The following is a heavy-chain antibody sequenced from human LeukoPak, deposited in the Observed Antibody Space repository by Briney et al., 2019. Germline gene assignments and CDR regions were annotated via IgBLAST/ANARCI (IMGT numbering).Heavy chain of an antibody. D-gene: IGHD2/OR15-2a*01. Sequence: GGSLRLSCAASGFTFSSYGMHWVRQAPGKGLEWVAFIRYDGSNKYYADSVKGRFTISRDNSKNTLYLQMNSLRAEDTAVYYCAKEGRTTYYYYYYMDVWGKGTTVTISS. CDR3: AKEGRTTYYYYYYMDV. J-gene: IGHJ6*03. CDR2: IRYDGSNK. V-gene: IGHV3-30*02. CDR1: GFTFSSYG.